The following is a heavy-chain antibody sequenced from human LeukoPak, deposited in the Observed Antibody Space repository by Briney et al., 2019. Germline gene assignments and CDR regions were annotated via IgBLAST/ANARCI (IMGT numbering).Heavy chain of an antibody. CDR1: GYTFTGYY. CDR2: INPNSGGT. J-gene: IGHJ3*02. CDR3: ARGRSGWTEDAFDI. D-gene: IGHD6-19*01. V-gene: IGHV1-2*02. Sequence: GASVKVSCKASGYTFTGYYMHWVRQAPGQGLEWMGLINPNSGGTNYAQKFQGRVTMTRDTSISTAYMELSRLRSDDTAVYYCARGRSGWTEDAFDIWGQGTMVTVSS.